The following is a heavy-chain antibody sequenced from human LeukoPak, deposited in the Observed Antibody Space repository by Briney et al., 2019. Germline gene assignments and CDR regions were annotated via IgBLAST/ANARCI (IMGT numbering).Heavy chain of an antibody. CDR3: TRSITLNAY. Sequence: TGGSLRLSCAASGFTFYNAWLSWVRQAPGKGLECVARIKSKTHGGTTDYAAPVKDRFTISRDDSKNTLYLQMNSLKNEDTAVYFCTRSITLNAYWGQGTLVTVSS. V-gene: IGHV3-15*01. D-gene: IGHD3-10*01. J-gene: IGHJ4*02. CDR1: GFTFYNAW. CDR2: IKSKTHGGTT.